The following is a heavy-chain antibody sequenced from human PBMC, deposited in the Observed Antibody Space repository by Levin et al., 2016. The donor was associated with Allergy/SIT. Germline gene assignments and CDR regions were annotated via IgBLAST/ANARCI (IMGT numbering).Heavy chain of an antibody. D-gene: IGHD6-19*01. CDR1: GFTFSSYS. Sequence: GGSLRLSCAASGFTFSSYSMNWVRQAPREGLEWVSYISSSSSTIYYADSVKGRFTISRDNAKNSLYLQMNSLRDEDTAVYYCAREGQWLVPGKFDYWGQGTLVTVSS. J-gene: IGHJ4*02. CDR3: AREGQWLVPGKFDY. V-gene: IGHV3-48*02. CDR2: ISSSSSTI.